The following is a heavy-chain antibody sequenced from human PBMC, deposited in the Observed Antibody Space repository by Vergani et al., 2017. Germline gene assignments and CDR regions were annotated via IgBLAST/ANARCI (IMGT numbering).Heavy chain of an antibody. CDR1: GFTFSSYG. Sequence: QVQLVESGGGVVQPGRSLRLSCAASGFTFSSYGMHWVRQAPGKGLEWVAVISYDGSNKYYADSVKGRFTISRDNSKITLYLQMNSLRAEDTAVYYCARQQYCSSTSCSTYYYYYYGMDVWGQGTTVTVSS. CDR3: ARQQYCSSTSCSTYYYYYYGMDV. CDR2: ISYDGSNK. V-gene: IGHV3-30*03. J-gene: IGHJ6*02. D-gene: IGHD2-2*01.